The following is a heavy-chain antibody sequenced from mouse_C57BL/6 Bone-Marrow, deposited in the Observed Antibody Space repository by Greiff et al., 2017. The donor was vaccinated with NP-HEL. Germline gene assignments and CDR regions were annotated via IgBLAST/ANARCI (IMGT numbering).Heavy chain of an antibody. CDR2: ISSGSSTI. J-gene: IGHJ2*01. CDR1: GFTFSDYG. V-gene: IGHV5-17*01. D-gene: IGHD2-3*01. Sequence: EVKVVDSGGGLVKPGGSLKLSCAASGFTFSDYGMHWVRQAPEKGLEWVAYISSGSSTIYYADTVKGRFTISRDNAKNTLFLQMTSLRSEDTAMYYCASGWLLFDYWGQGTTLTVSS. CDR3: ASGWLLFDY.